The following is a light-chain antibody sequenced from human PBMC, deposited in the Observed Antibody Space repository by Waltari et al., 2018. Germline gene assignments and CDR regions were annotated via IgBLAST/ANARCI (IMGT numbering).Light chain of an antibody. Sequence: DIQMTQSPSTLSASVGDRVTITCRASQRITTWLAWYQQKPGRAPKLLIYKASTLQSGVPSRCSASGSGTEFSLTISSLQPDDFATYYCQQYHSFSRFAFGPGTKVHLK. J-gene: IGKJ3*01. CDR2: KAS. CDR1: QRITTW. V-gene: IGKV1-5*03. CDR3: QQYHSFSRFA.